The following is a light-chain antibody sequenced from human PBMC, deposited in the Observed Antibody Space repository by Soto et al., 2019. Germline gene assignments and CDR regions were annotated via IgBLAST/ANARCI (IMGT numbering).Light chain of an antibody. V-gene: IGKV3-20*01. CDR3: EQYASSPFT. CDR1: QSVRSNY. Sequence: EIVLTQSPGTLSLSSGERATLSCRASQSVRSNYLAWYQQKPGQAPRLLIYGASSRATGIPDRFGGSGSGTDFSLTISRLEPEDCAVYYCEQYASSPFTFGGGPKVEIK. CDR2: GAS. J-gene: IGKJ4*01.